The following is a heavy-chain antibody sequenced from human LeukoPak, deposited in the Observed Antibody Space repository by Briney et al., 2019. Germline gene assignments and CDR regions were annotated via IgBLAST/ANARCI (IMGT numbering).Heavy chain of an antibody. CDR2: ISSSSSYI. CDR1: GFTFSSYS. CDR3: ARGMTTVTTAPFDI. J-gene: IGHJ6*04. Sequence: AGGSLRLSCAASGFTFSSYSMNWVRQAPGKGLEWVSSISSSSSYIYYADSVKGRFTISRDNAKNSLYLQMNSLRAEDTAVYYCARGMTTVTTAPFDIWGKGTTVTVSS. D-gene: IGHD4-17*01. V-gene: IGHV3-21*01.